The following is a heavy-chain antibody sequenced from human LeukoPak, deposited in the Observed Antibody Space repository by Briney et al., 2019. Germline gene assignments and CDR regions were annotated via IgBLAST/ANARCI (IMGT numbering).Heavy chain of an antibody. J-gene: IGHJ4*02. Sequence: GASVKVSCKASGYIFTAYYLHWVRQAPGQGLEWMGWTNPKSGDTDYAQRFQGRVTMTRDTSITTAYMELSDVRSDDTAVYYCARGTGIRGQWGQGTLVTVSS. CDR3: ARGTGIRGQ. V-gene: IGHV1-2*02. CDR1: GYIFTAYY. CDR2: TNPKSGDT. D-gene: IGHD3-10*01.